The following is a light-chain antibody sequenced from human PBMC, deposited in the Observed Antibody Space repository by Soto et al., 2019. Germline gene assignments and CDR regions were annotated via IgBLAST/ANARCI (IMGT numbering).Light chain of an antibody. CDR2: EVS. CDR3: SSYTSSSTLEGYV. V-gene: IGLV2-14*01. J-gene: IGLJ1*01. Sequence: QSVLTQPASVSGSPGQSITISCTGTSRDVGGYNYVSWYQQHPGKAPKLMIYEVSNRPSGVSNRFSGSKSGNTASLTISGLQAEDEADYYCSSYTSSSTLEGYVFGTGTKVTVL. CDR1: SRDVGGYNY.